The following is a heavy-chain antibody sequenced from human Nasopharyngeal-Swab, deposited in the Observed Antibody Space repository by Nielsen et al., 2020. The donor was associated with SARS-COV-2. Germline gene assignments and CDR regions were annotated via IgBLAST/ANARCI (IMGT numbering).Heavy chain of an antibody. CDR3: AREGSDGSVPGDFDY. D-gene: IGHD3-10*01. V-gene: IGHV7-4-1*02. Sequence: WVRQALGQGLEWMGWINTNTGNPTYAQGFTGRFVFSLDTSVSTAYLQISSLKAEDTAVYYCAREGSDGSVPGDFDYWGQGTLVTVSS. CDR2: INTNTGNP. J-gene: IGHJ4*02.